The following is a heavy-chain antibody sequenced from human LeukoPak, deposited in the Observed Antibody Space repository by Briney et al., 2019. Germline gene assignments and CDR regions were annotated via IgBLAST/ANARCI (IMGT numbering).Heavy chain of an antibody. CDR3: ARGLETGDDDY. CDR1: GFTFSSYW. V-gene: IGHV3-74*01. Sequence: GGSLRLSCAASGFTFSSYWMHWVRQAPGKGLVWVSRINSDESRTSYADSVKGRFTISRDNAKNTLYLQMNSLRAEDTAVYYCARGLETGDDDYWGQGTLLTVSS. D-gene: IGHD7-27*01. CDR2: INSDESRT. J-gene: IGHJ4*02.